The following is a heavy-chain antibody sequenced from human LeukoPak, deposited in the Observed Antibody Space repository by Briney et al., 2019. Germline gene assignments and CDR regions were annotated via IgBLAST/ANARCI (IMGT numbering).Heavy chain of an antibody. CDR2: ISYDGGNK. V-gene: IGHV3-30-3*01. D-gene: IGHD6-19*01. CDR1: GFTFSSYA. Sequence: GRSLRLSCAASGFTFSSYAMHWVRQAPGKGLEWVAVISYDGGNKYYADSVKGRFTISRDNSKNTLYLQMNSLRAEDTAVYYCASPKRTQWQGGGGLDYWGQGTLVTVSS. CDR3: ASPKRTQWQGGGGLDY. J-gene: IGHJ4*02.